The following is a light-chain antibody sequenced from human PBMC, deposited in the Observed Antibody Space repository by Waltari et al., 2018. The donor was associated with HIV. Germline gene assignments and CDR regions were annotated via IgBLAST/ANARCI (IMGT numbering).Light chain of an antibody. CDR1: RSNIGSNY. J-gene: IGLJ1*01. CDR2: RNN. V-gene: IGLV1-47*01. CDR3: AAWDDSLLYV. Sequence: QSVLTQPPSASGTPGQRVTIACSRSRSNIGSNYVYWYQQLPGTAPKLLIYRNNQRPSGVPDRFSGSKSGTSASLAISGVRSEDEADYYCAAWDDSLLYVFGTGTKVTVL.